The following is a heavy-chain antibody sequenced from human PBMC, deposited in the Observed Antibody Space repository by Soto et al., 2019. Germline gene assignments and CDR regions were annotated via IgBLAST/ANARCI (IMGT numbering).Heavy chain of an antibody. CDR1: GYSFTSYW. CDR3: ARRSEEGDWFDX. Sequence: GEALKISWKGSGYSFTSYWIGWVRHMPAKGVESMAVIYPGESDTRYSRSLHGKVNISADKSISNAYLQWSSMKASDTAMYYCARRSEEGDWFDXWGQGTLVTVSX. CDR2: IYPGESDT. V-gene: IGHV5-51*01. J-gene: IGHJ5*02.